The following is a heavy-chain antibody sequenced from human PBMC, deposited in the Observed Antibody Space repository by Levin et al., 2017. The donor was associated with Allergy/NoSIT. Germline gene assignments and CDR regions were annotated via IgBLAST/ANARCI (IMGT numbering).Heavy chain of an antibody. Sequence: ASVKVSCKASGYTFAGYYIHWVRQAPGQGLEWMGWINPNSGTTSYAQKIQGRVTMTRDTSISTAYMELRSLRSDDTAVYYCARDYDILIDGAYWGQGTLVTVSS. J-gene: IGHJ4*02. V-gene: IGHV1-2*02. CDR2: INPNSGTT. D-gene: IGHD3-9*01. CDR3: ARDYDILIDGAY. CDR1: GYTFAGYY.